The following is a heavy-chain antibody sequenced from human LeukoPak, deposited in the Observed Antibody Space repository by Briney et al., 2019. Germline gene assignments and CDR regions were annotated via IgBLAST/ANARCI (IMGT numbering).Heavy chain of an antibody. CDR3: ARGHYYDSSGYSA. J-gene: IGHJ4*02. Sequence: GASVKVSCKASGYTFTGYYMHWVRQAPGQGLEWMGWINPNSGGTNYAQKFQGRVTMTRDTSISTAYMELSRLRSDDTAVYYCARGHYYDSSGYSAWGQGTLVTVPS. V-gene: IGHV1-2*02. D-gene: IGHD3-22*01. CDR1: GYTFTGYY. CDR2: INPNSGGT.